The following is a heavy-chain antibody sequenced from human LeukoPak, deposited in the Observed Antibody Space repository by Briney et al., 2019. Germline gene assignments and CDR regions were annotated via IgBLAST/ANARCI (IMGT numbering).Heavy chain of an antibody. Sequence: GGSLRLSCAASGFTFSSYGMHWVRQAPGKGLDWVAVISYDGSNYYYADSVKGRFTISRDNSKNTVFLQMNGLRAEDTAVYYCAKDGYSSGWPVDYWGQGTLVSVSS. CDR1: GFTFSSYG. CDR3: AKDGYSSGWPVDY. V-gene: IGHV3-30*18. J-gene: IGHJ4*02. CDR2: ISYDGSNY. D-gene: IGHD6-19*01.